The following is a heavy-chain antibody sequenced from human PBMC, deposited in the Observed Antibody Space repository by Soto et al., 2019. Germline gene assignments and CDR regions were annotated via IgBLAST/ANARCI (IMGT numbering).Heavy chain of an antibody. J-gene: IGHJ6*02. D-gene: IGHD3-10*01. CDR3: AAEPLGFRYYYGMDV. Sequence: ASVKVSCKASGYTFNTYSISWVRQAPGQGLEWVGWISTFNRDTNYAQKFQGRVTMTTDTSTNTAYMELRSLRSDDTAVYYCAAEPLGFRYYYGMDVWGQGTTVTVSS. CDR1: GYTFNTYS. V-gene: IGHV1-18*01. CDR2: ISTFNRDT.